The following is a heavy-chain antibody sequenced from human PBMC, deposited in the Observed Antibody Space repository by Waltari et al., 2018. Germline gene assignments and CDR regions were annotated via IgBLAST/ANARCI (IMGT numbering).Heavy chain of an antibody. CDR3: ARVAAAGLIDY. D-gene: IGHD6-13*01. Sequence: EVQLVESGGGFVQPGGSLRLSCAASGFTFSRYSLTWVRPAPGQGLEWVSYISSSSSTIYYADSVKGRFTISRDNAKNSLYLQMNSLRAEDTAVYYCARVAAAGLIDYWGQGTLVTVSS. CDR1: GFTFSRYS. CDR2: ISSSSSTI. J-gene: IGHJ4*02. V-gene: IGHV3-48*04.